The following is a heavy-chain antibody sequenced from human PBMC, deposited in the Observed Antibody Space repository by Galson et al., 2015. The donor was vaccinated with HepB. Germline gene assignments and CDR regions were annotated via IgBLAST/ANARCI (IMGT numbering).Heavy chain of an antibody. CDR1: GDSVSSNSAA. CDR2: TYYRSKWYD. D-gene: IGHD1-1*01. J-gene: IGHJ6*03. CDR3: AREGWNPRPYYYYMDV. V-gene: IGHV6-1*01. Sequence: CAISGDSVSSNSAAWNWIRQSPSRGLEWLGRTYYRSKWYDDYAVSVKSRITINPDTYKNQFSLQLNSVTPEDTAVYYCAREGWNPRPYYYYMDVWGKGTTVTVSS.